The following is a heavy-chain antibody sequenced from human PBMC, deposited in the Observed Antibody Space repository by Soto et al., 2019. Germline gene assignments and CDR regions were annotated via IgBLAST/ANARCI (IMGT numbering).Heavy chain of an antibody. CDR2: ISYGGTSI. V-gene: IGHV3-30*03. CDR1: RSTFSSYG. Sequence: GGSLRLSCTASRSTFSSYGMHWVRQAPGKGLEWVALISYGGTSIYYADSVKGRFTISRDNSKNTLYLQMNSLRAEDTAVYYCARDARCSSSGCPNNWFDPWGQGTLVTVSS. J-gene: IGHJ5*02. CDR3: ARDARCSSSGCPNNWFDP. D-gene: IGHD2-2*01.